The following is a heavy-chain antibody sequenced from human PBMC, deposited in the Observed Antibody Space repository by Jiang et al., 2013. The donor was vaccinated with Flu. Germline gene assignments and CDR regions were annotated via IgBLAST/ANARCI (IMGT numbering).Heavy chain of an antibody. J-gene: IGHJ4*02. D-gene: IGHD5-24*01. Sequence: PGASVRVSCKTFGYTFTTFAMNWVRQAPGQGPEWMGWIATNTGDPMYAQGFTGRFVFSLDTSASTAHLDISNLKTEDTAVYFCARGGDDYDFDYWGQGTLVTVSS. V-gene: IGHV7-4-1*02. CDR1: GYTFTTFA. CDR2: IATNTGDP. CDR3: ARGGDDYDFDY.